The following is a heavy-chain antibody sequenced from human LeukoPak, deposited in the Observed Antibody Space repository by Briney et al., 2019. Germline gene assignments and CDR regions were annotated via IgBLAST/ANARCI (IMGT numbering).Heavy chain of an antibody. CDR2: IYHGGHT. D-gene: IGHD1-7*01. CDR1: GGSIISTNW. CDR3: ARSSRELGGYAPWELMPPFDY. Sequence: SETLSLTCAVSGGSIISTNWWSWVRQPPGKGLEWIGEIYHGGHTNYNPSLKSRVSFSVDASKNQFSLKLTFMTAADTAVYYCARSSRELGGYAPWELMPPFDYWGQGTLVTVSS. V-gene: IGHV4-4*02. J-gene: IGHJ4*02.